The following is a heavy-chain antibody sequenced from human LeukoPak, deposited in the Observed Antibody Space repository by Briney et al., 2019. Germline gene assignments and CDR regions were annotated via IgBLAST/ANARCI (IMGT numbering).Heavy chain of an antibody. CDR3: AKADRPAYDAFDI. J-gene: IGHJ3*02. CDR2: VSGSGGST. Sequence: GGSLRLSCAASGFTFSSYAMSWVRQAPGKGLEWVSAVSGSGGSTYYADSVKGRFTISRDNSKNTLYLQMNSLRAEDTAVYYCAKADRPAYDAFDIWGQGTMVTVSS. D-gene: IGHD1-14*01. CDR1: GFTFSSYA. V-gene: IGHV3-23*01.